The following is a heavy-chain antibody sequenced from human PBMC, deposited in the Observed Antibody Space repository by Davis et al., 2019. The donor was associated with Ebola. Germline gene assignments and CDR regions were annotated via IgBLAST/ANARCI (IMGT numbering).Heavy chain of an antibody. CDR1: GFTFSNYW. J-gene: IGHJ6*02. D-gene: IGHD4-17*01. V-gene: IGHV3-7*01. CDR2: IQQDESEK. CDR3: ARDSDYGYYHGMDV. Sequence: GESLKISCAASGFTFSNYWMHWVRQAPGKGLEWVANIQQDESEKFYVDSVKGRFTISRDNAKSSLYLQMNSPRAEDTAVYYCARDSDYGYYHGMDVWGQGTTVTVSS.